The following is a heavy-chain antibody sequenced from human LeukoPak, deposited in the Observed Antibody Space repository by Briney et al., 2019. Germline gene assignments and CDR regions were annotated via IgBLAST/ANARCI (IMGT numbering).Heavy chain of an antibody. CDR2: ISWNSGSI. Sequence: GGSLRLSCAASGFTFDDYAMHWVRQAPGKGLEWVSGISWNSGSIGYADSVKGRFTISRDNAKNSLYLQMNSLRAEDMALYYCAKGDYREYYFDYWGQGTLVTVSS. CDR1: GFTFDDYA. V-gene: IGHV3-9*03. D-gene: IGHD3-16*01. J-gene: IGHJ4*02. CDR3: AKGDYREYYFDY.